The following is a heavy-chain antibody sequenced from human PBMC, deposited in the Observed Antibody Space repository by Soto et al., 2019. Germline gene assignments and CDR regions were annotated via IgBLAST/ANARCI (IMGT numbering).Heavy chain of an antibody. CDR2: ISAGNGNT. D-gene: IGHD3-10*01. CDR1: GYTFTSYA. CDR3: ARATRRGSLDYYYYGMDV. V-gene: IGHV1-3*01. Sequence: GASVKVSCKASGYTFTSYAMHWLRQSPGQRLEWMGWISAGNGNTKYSQKFQGRVTITRDTSASTAYMELSSLRSEDTAVYYCARATRRGSLDYYYYGMDVWGQGTTVTVS. J-gene: IGHJ6*02.